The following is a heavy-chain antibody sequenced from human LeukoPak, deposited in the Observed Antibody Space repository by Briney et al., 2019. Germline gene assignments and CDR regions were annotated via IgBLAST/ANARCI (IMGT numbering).Heavy chain of an antibody. CDR3: ARGIVYGSGKVYFDY. J-gene: IGHJ4*02. CDR1: GGPITSDTYY. CDR2: VFTSGST. D-gene: IGHD3-10*01. Sequence: PSETLSLTCTVSGGPITSDTYYWSWIRQPAGKGLEWIGRVFTSGSTNYNPSLKSRVTISVDTSKSQFSLKLSSVTAADTAVYYCARGIVYGSGKVYFDYWGQGTLVTVSS. V-gene: IGHV4-61*02.